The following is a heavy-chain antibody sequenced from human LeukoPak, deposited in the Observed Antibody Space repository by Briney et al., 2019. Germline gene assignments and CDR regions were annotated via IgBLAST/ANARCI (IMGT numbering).Heavy chain of an antibody. CDR1: GFTFSDYY. J-gene: IGHJ4*02. CDR3: ASSLYGDYELLDY. V-gene: IGHV3-11*01. D-gene: IGHD4-17*01. Sequence: GGSLRLSCAASGFTFSDYYMSWIRQAPGKGLEWVSYISSSGSTIYYADSVKGRFTISRDNAKNSLYLQMNSLRAEDTAVYYCASSLYGDYELLDYWGQGTLVTVSS. CDR2: ISSSGSTI.